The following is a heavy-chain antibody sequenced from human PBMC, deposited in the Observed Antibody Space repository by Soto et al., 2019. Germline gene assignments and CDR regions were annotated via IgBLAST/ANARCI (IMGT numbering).Heavy chain of an antibody. Sequence: SETLSLTCTVSGGSVSSGSYYWSWIRQPPGKGLEWIGYIYYSGSTKYNPSLKSRVTISVDTSKNQFSLKLSSVTAADTAVYYCASTLGNWFDPWGQGTLVTVSS. CDR1: GGSVSSGSYY. J-gene: IGHJ5*02. CDR3: ASTLGNWFDP. V-gene: IGHV4-61*01. CDR2: IYYSGST.